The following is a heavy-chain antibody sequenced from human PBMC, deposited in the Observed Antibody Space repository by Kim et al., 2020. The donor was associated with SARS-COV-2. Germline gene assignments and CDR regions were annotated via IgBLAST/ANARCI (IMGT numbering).Heavy chain of an antibody. J-gene: IGHJ4*02. D-gene: IGHD6-25*01. V-gene: IGHV1-18*04. CDR2: ISTYDGGA. CDR1: AYTFVRYG. CDR3: AREAAAAGVYYDI. Sequence: ASVKVSCSYTTTAYTFVRYGISWVRKAPGQGLEWMGWISTYDGGAHYAHNLQGRLTITTDTPTTTVSMELRSLRPDDTATYYCAREAAAAGVYYDIWGQGALVTVSS.